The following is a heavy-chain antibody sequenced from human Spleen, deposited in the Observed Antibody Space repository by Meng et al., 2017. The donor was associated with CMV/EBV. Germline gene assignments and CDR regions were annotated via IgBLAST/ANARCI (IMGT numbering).Heavy chain of an antibody. CDR3: ARDPRVKSYVVVPAASDY. V-gene: IGHV3-48*04. D-gene: IGHD2-2*01. Sequence: GESLKISCAASGFTFSHYSMNWVRQAPGKGLEWVSYISSDSNTLYYGDSVKGRFTISRDNAKNSLYLQMNSLRAEDTAVYYCARDPRVKSYVVVPAASDYWGQGTMVTVSS. CDR1: GFTFSHYS. CDR2: ISSDSNTL. J-gene: IGHJ4*02.